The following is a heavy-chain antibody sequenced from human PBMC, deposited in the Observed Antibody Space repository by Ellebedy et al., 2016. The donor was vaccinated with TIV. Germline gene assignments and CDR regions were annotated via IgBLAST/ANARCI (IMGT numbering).Heavy chain of an antibody. V-gene: IGHV3-74*01. CDR2: INSDGSST. CDR3: ASEYCSSTSCYPDAFDI. J-gene: IGHJ3*02. Sequence: GESLKISXAASGFTFSSYWMHWVRQAPGKGLVWVSRINSDGSSTSYADSVKGRFTISRDNAKNTLYLQMNSLRAEDTAVYYCASEYCSSTSCYPDAFDIWGQGTMVTVSS. D-gene: IGHD2-2*01. CDR1: GFTFSSYW.